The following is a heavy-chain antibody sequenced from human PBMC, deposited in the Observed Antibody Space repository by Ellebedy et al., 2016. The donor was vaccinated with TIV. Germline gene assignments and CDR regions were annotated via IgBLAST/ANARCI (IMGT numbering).Heavy chain of an antibody. Sequence: GESLKISCAASGFTFSSYWMSWVRQAPGKGLEWVANIKQDGSEKYYVDSVKGRFTISRDNAKNSLYLQMNSLRAEDTAVYYCARDRPYYYGSGSYYPTYYYYGMDVWGQGTTVTVSS. J-gene: IGHJ6*02. CDR1: GFTFSSYW. CDR3: ARDRPYYYGSGSYYPTYYYYGMDV. V-gene: IGHV3-7*03. D-gene: IGHD3-10*01. CDR2: IKQDGSEK.